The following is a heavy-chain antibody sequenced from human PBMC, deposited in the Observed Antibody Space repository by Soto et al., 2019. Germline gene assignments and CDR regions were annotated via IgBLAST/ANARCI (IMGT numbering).Heavy chain of an antibody. D-gene: IGHD3-10*01. V-gene: IGHV1-69*02. CDR2: VNPIVSMS. J-gene: IGHJ4*02. CDR3: ASSYGSGYRAFDY. Sequence: QVQLVQSGAEVKRPGSSVKVSCKASGDTFNFYSINWVRQAPGLGLEWMGRVNPIVSMSNYAQKFQGRVTXTXDXTTSTAYRELSSLRSEDTASYYCASSYGSGYRAFDYWGQGALVTVSS. CDR1: GDTFNFYS.